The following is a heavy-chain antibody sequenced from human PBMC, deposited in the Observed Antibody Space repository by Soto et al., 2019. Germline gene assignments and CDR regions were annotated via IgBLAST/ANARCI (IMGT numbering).Heavy chain of an antibody. V-gene: IGHV1-8*01. CDR2: MRANSGDT. Sequence: QVQLVQPGAEVRKPGASVKVSCKASGDTFTNFDFNWVRQPTGQGLEWIGWMRANSGDTGHAQKFQGRVSMTRDTSMSTAYMELSSLRAEDTAGYYCARYIYGQGFKAWGQGTLVFVSS. CDR1: GDTFTNFD. J-gene: IGHJ5*02. CDR3: ARYIYGQGFKA. D-gene: IGHD3-3*02.